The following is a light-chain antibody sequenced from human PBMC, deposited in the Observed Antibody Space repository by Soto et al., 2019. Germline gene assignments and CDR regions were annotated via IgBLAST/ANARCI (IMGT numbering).Light chain of an antibody. CDR1: QSVGSF. CDR3: QQRSNWFT. V-gene: IGKV3-11*01. Sequence: EVVLTQSPATLSLSPGERATLSCRASQSVGSFLVWYQQKPDQAPRVLIYDASTRPTGIPARFSGSGSGTDFTLTISSLEPEDFAVYYCQQRSNWFTFGPGTKVDVK. CDR2: DAS. J-gene: IGKJ3*01.